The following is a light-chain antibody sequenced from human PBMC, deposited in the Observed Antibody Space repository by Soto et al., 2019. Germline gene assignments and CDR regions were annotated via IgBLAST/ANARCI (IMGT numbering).Light chain of an antibody. Sequence: EIVLTQSPATLSLSPGERATLSCRASQSVSSYLAWYQQKPGQAPRLLIYDASNRATGIPARFSGSGSGTDFTLTTSRLEPEDFAVYYCQQYGSSPWTFGQGTKVDIK. J-gene: IGKJ1*01. CDR2: DAS. CDR3: QQYGSSPWT. CDR1: QSVSSY. V-gene: IGKV3-20*01.